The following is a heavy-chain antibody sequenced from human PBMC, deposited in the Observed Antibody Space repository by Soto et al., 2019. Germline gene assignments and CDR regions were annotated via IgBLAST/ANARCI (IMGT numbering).Heavy chain of an antibody. CDR3: ASRGVIMRYYYYYMDV. CDR2: FDPEDGET. Sequence: GASVKVSCKVSGYTLTELSMHWVRQAPGKGLEWMGGFDPEDGETIYAQKFQGRVTMTEDTSTDTAYMELSSLRSEDTAVYYCASRGVIMRYYYYYMDVWGKGTTVTVSS. V-gene: IGHV1-24*01. J-gene: IGHJ6*03. CDR1: GYTLTELS. D-gene: IGHD3-10*01.